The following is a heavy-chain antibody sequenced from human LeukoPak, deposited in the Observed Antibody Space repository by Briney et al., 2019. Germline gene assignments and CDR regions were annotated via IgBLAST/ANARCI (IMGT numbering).Heavy chain of an antibody. CDR3: AREGVDGYYYYYMDV. CDR2: VYTSGST. J-gene: IGHJ6*03. Sequence: SETLSLTCTASGGSISSYYWSWIRQPAGKGLEWIGRVYTSGSTNYNPSLKSRVTMSVDTSKSQFSLKLSSVTAADTAVYYCAREGVDGYYYYYMDVWGKGTTVTISS. D-gene: IGHD3-3*01. CDR1: GGSISSYY. V-gene: IGHV4-4*07.